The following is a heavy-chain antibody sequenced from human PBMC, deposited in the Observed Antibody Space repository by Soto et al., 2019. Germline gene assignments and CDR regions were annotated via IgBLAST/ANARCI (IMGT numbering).Heavy chain of an antibody. CDR1: GYTFTSYG. CDR2: ISAYNGNT. Sequence: ASVKVSCKASGYTFTSYGISWVRQAPGQGLEWMGWISAYNGNTNYAQKLQGRVTMTTDTSTSTAYMELRSLRSDDTAVYYCARAPLKGSGWSILYYYYGMGVWGQGPTVTVSS. CDR3: ARAPLKGSGWSILYYYYGMGV. D-gene: IGHD6-19*01. V-gene: IGHV1-18*01. J-gene: IGHJ6*02.